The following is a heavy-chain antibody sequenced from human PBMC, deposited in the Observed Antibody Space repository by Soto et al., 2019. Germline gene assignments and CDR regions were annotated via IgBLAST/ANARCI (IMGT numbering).Heavy chain of an antibody. V-gene: IGHV5-10-1*01. CDR3: ARQIYDSDTGPNFQYYFDS. Sequence: ESLKISCKGSGYSFAGYWITWVRQKPGKGLEWMGRIDPSDSQTYYSPSFRGHVTISVTKSITAVFLQWSSLRASDTAMYYCARQIYDSDTGPNFQYYFDSWGQGTPVTVSS. CDR2: IDPSDSQT. D-gene: IGHD3-22*01. CDR1: GYSFAGYW. J-gene: IGHJ4*02.